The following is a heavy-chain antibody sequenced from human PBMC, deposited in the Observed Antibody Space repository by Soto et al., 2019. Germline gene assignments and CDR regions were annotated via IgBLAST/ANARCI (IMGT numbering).Heavy chain of an antibody. V-gene: IGHV1-2*02. J-gene: IGHJ4*02. Sequence: ASVKVSCKAPGYTFTGYYMHWVRQAPGQGLEWMGWINPNSGGTNYAQKFQGRVTMTRDTSISTAYMELSRLRSDDTAVYYCARDWVVVVVAAKGYYFDYWGRGTLVTVSS. CDR2: INPNSGGT. CDR1: GYTFTGYY. CDR3: ARDWVVVVVAAKGYYFDY. D-gene: IGHD2-15*01.